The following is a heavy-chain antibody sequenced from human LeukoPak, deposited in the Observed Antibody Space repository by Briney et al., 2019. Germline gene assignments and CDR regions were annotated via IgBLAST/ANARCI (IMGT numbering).Heavy chain of an antibody. V-gene: IGHV7-4-1*02. CDR2: INTNTGNP. D-gene: IGHD6-19*01. Sequence: XWVRQAPGQGLEWMGWINTNTGNPTYAQGFTGRFVFSLDTSVSTAYLQISSLKAEDTAVYYCAAHSSGWSLDYWGQGTLVTVSS. J-gene: IGHJ4*02. CDR3: AAHSSGWSLDY.